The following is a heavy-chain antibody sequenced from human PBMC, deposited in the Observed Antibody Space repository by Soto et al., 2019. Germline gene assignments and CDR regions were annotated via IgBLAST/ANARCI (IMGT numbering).Heavy chain of an antibody. CDR3: ARITGRHLDY. CDR2: IDYSGTA. J-gene: IGHJ4*02. CDR1: SGSISVTNVF. Sequence: SETLSLTCTVSSGSISVTNVFWGWVRQPPGKGLEWIGDIDYSGTAYFSPSLATRVTFHVDTSKNQFSLTLYSVTAADTAVYYCARITGRHLDYWGQGILVTVSS. D-gene: IGHD1-20*01. V-gene: IGHV4-39*01.